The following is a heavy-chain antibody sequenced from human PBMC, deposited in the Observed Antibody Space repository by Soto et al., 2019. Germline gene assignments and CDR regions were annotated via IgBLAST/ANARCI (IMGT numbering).Heavy chain of an antibody. Sequence: SETLSLTCTVSGYSISSGYYWSWIRQTSGQGLEWIGSISHSGTSFSTPSLRSRATISMDTSNNHFSLKLNSLPATDTAVYYCATATCGHSGWGHLANPWGQGTLVTVAS. CDR1: GYSISSGYY. D-gene: IGHD2-21*02. J-gene: IGHJ5*02. CDR2: ISHSGTS. V-gene: IGHV4-38-2*02. CDR3: ATATCGHSGWGHLANP.